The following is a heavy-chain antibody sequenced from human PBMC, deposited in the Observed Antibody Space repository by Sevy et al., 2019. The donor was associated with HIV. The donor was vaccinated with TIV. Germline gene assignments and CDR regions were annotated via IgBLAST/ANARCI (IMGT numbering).Heavy chain of an antibody. V-gene: IGHV3-48*02. J-gene: IGHJ4*02. D-gene: IGHD3-3*01. CDR1: GYTFSPYS. CDR3: ARDNTVMIFGGRALDY. CDR2: ISSSSDTV. Sequence: GGSLRLSCAASGYTFSPYSMNWVRQAPGKGLEWVAYISSSSDTVHYADSVEGRFTISRDNVRNSLYLQMNSLRDEDTAVYYCARDNTVMIFGGRALDYWGQGTLVTVSS.